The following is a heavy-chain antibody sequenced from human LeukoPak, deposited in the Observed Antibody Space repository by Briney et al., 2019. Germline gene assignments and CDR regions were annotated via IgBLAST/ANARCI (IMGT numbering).Heavy chain of an antibody. Sequence: GGSLRLSCAASGFTFSGSAMHWVRQASGKGLEWVGRIRSKANSYATAYAASVKGRFTISRDDSRNTAYLQMNSLKTEDTAVYYCTRGDSRDGYNYNYYYYMDVWGKGTTVTISS. V-gene: IGHV3-73*01. D-gene: IGHD5-24*01. CDR2: IRSKANSYAT. J-gene: IGHJ6*03. CDR3: TRGDSRDGYNYNYYYYMDV. CDR1: GFTFSGSA.